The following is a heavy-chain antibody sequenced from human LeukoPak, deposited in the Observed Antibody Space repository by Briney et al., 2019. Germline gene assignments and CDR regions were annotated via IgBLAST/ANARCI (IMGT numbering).Heavy chain of an antibody. J-gene: IGHJ4*02. CDR2: IYYSGST. CDR1: GGSISSSSYY. D-gene: IGHD6-19*01. V-gene: IGHV4-39*01. Sequence: SETLSLTCTVSGGSISSSSYYWGRIPPPPGKGLEWIGSIYYSGSTYYNPSLKSRVTISVDTSKNQFSLKLSSVTAADTAVYYCARRGWIAVADYFDYWGQGTLVTVSS. CDR3: ARRGWIAVADYFDY.